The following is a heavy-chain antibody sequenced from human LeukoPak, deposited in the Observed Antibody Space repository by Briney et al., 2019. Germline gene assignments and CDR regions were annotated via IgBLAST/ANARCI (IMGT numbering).Heavy chain of an antibody. J-gene: IGHJ4*02. V-gene: IGHV3-20*04. CDR1: GFTFDDYG. CDR2: INWNGGST. D-gene: IGHD5-12*01. CDR3: ARELLSYSGYDLYYFDY. Sequence: GGSLRLSCAASGFTFDDYGMSWVRQAPGKGLEWVSGINWNGGSTGYADSVKGRFTISRDNAKNSLYLQMNSLRAEDTALYYCARELLSYSGYDLYYFDYWGQGTLVTVSS.